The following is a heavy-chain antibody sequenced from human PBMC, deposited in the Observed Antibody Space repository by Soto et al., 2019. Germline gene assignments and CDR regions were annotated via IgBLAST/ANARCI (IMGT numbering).Heavy chain of an antibody. J-gene: IGHJ4*02. V-gene: IGHV5-51*01. CDR2: IYPGDSDT. CDR3: ARHMAPLDSGYDSNAYYFDY. D-gene: IGHD5-12*01. Sequence: GESLKISCKGSGYSFTSYWIGWVRQMPGKGLEWMGIIYPGDSDTRYSPSFQGQVTISADKSISTAYLQWSSLKASDTAMYYCARHMAPLDSGYDSNAYYFDYWGQGTLVTVSS. CDR1: GYSFTSYW.